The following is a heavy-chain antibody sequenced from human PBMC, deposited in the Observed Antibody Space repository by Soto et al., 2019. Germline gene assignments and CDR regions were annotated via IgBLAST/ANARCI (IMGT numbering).Heavy chain of an antibody. V-gene: IGHV4-59*01. D-gene: IGHD3-3*01. CDR1: GGSISSYY. CDR2: IYYSGST. Sequence: PSETLSLSCTVSGGSISSYYWSWIGQPPGKGLEWIGYIYYSGSTNYNPSLKSRVTISVDTSKNQFSLKLSSVTAADTAVYYCARDSQTYYDFWSGSGGGNWFDPWGQGTLATVSS. CDR3: ARDSQTYYDFWSGSGGGNWFDP. J-gene: IGHJ5*02.